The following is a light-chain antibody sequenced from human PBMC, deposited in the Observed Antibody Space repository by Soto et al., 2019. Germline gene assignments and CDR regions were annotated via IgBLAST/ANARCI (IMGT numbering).Light chain of an antibody. CDR3: NQYGSSPRT. J-gene: IGKJ5*01. V-gene: IGKV3-20*01. CDR2: DAY. CDR1: QSVSSN. Sequence: EIVMTQSPATLSVSPGERATLSCRASQSVSSNLAWYQQKPGQAPRLLIYDAYNRATGIQDRFSGSGSGTDFTLTIRRLEPEDFAVYYCNQYGSSPRTFGQGTRLEIK.